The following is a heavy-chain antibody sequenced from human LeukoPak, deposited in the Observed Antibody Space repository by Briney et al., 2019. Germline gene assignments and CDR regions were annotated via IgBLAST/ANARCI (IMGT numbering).Heavy chain of an antibody. CDR1: GYSFTGYW. CDR2: IYPGDSDT. CDR3: PRHTVGSSWGDYYFDY. J-gene: IGHJ4*02. V-gene: IGHV5-51*01. D-gene: IGHD6-13*01. Sequence: GESLQISCKGSGYSFTGYWIDWVRQMPGKGLEWMGIIYPGDSDTRYSPSFQGQVTISADKSISTAYLQWSSLKASDTAMYYCPRHTVGSSWGDYYFDYWGQGTLVTVSS.